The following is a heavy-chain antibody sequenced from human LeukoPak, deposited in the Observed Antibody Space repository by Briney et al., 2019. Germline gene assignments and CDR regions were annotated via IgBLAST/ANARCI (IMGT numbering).Heavy chain of an antibody. CDR1: GFTFSSYW. CDR3: AREGSTSHSDH. D-gene: IGHD2-2*01. CDR2: IKQDGSDK. Sequence: PGGSLRLSCAASGFTFSSYWMSWVRQAPGKGLEWVANIKQDGSDKYYVDSVKGRFTISRDNAENSLYLQMNSLRAEDTAVYYCAREGSTSHSDHWGQGTLVTVSS. V-gene: IGHV3-7*01. J-gene: IGHJ4*02.